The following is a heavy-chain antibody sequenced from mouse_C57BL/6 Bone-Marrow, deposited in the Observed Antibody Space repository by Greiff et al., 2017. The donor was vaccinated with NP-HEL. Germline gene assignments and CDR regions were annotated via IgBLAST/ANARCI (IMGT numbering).Heavy chain of an antibody. J-gene: IGHJ4*01. CDR3: AVMEAMDF. CDR1: GYAFSSSW. V-gene: IGHV1-82*01. CDR2: IYPGDGDT. Sequence: VQLQQSGPELVKPGASVKISCKASGYAFSSSWMNWVKQRPGKGLEWIGRIYPGDGDTNYNRKFKGKATLTADKSSSTAYMQLSSLTSEDSAVYCCAVMEAMDFWGQGTSVTVSS.